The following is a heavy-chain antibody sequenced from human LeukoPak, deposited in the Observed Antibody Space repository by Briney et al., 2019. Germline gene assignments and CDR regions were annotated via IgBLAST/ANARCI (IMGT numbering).Heavy chain of an antibody. Sequence: GGSLRLSCAASGFTFDSYNLNWVRQAPGKGLEWVSSISSSGSYIYYADSVKGRFTISRDNAKNSLYLQMNSLRAEDTAVYFCARRLAVSPFDYWGQGTLVTVSS. CDR1: GFTFDSYN. D-gene: IGHD3-3*02. CDR3: ARRLAVSPFDY. V-gene: IGHV3-21*01. J-gene: IGHJ4*02. CDR2: ISSSGSYI.